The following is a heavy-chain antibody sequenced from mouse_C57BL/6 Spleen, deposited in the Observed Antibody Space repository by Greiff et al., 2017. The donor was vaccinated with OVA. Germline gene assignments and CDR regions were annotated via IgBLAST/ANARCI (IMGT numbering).Heavy chain of an antibody. CDR3: AMIYYYYYQWYFDV. D-gene: IGHD2-4*01. CDR2: IYPRSGNT. V-gene: IGHV1-81*01. CDR1: GYTFTSYG. Sequence: QVQLQQSGAELARPGASVKLSCKASGYTFTSYGISWVKQRTGQGLEWIGEIYPRSGNTYYNEKLKGKATLTAVKCTGTAYMELRSLTSVDSAVYFFAMIYYYYYQWYFDVWGTGTTVTVSS. J-gene: IGHJ1*03.